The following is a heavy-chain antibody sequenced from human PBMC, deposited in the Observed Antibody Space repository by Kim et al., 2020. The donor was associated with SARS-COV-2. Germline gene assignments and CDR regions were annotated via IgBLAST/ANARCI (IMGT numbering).Heavy chain of an antibody. CDR3: ASSSSSSAGYFDL. CDR1: GGTFSSYA. CDR2: IIPILGIA. D-gene: IGHD6-6*01. V-gene: IGHV1-69*04. Sequence: SVKVSCKASGGTFSSYAISWVRQAPGQGLEWMGRIIPILGIANYAQKFQGRVTITADKSTSTAYMELSSLRSEDTAVYYCASSSSSSAGYFDLWGRGTLVTVSS. J-gene: IGHJ2*01.